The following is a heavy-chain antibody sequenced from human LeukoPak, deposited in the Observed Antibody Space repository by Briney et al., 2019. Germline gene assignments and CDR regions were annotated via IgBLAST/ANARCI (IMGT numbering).Heavy chain of an antibody. Sequence: ASVKVSCKASGYTFTGYYMHWVRQAPGQGLEWMGWINPNSGGTNYAQKFQGRVTMTRNTSISTAYMELSSLRSEDTAVYYCARDPDTQYGSGSSPFDYWGQGTLVTVSS. J-gene: IGHJ4*02. V-gene: IGHV1-2*02. CDR1: GYTFTGYY. CDR2: INPNSGGT. CDR3: ARDPDTQYGSGSSPFDY. D-gene: IGHD3-10*01.